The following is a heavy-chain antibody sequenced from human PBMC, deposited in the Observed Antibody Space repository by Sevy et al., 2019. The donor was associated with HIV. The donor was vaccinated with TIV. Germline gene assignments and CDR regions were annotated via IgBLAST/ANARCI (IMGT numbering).Heavy chain of an antibody. CDR1: GGSFSGYY. CDR3: ASGVGGNSRY. Sequence: SETLSLTCAVYGGSFSGYYWSWIRQPPGKGLEWIGEINHSGSTNYNPSLKSRVTISVDTSKNQFSLKLSSVTAADTAVYYCASGVGGNSRYWGQGTLVTVSS. V-gene: IGHV4-34*01. CDR2: INHSGST. D-gene: IGHD2-21*02. J-gene: IGHJ4*02.